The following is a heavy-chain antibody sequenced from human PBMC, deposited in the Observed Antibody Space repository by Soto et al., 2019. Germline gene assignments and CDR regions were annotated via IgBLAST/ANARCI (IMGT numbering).Heavy chain of an antibody. J-gene: IGHJ3*01. CDR2: ISYDGSNK. V-gene: IGHV3-30-3*01. CDR3: AREVIAAS. D-gene: IGHD6-6*01. CDR1: GFTFSSYA. Sequence: QVQLVESGGGVVQPGRSLRLSCAASGFTFSSYAMHWVRQAPGNGLEWVAVISYDGSNKYYADSVKGRFTISRDNSKNTLYLQMNSLRAEDTAVYYCAREVIAASWGQGTMVTVSS.